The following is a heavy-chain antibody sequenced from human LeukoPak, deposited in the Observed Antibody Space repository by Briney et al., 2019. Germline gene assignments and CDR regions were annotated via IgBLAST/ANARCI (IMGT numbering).Heavy chain of an antibody. CDR3: APRGDIEHSFGYGKWFDP. Sequence: SETLSLTCAVYGRSFSGYYWTWIRQPPGKGLEWIGEINHSGSTNYNASLKNRVTISMDTSKNQFSLRLTSVTAADTAVYYCAPRGDIEHSFGYGKWFDPWGQGAWVTVSS. CDR1: GRSFSGYY. V-gene: IGHV4-34*01. CDR2: INHSGST. J-gene: IGHJ5*02. D-gene: IGHD5-18*01.